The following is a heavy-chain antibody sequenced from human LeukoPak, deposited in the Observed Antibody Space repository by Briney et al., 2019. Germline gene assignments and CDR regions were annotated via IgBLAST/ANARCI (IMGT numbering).Heavy chain of an antibody. V-gene: IGHV1-69*01. CDR3: AKEMAERYFDY. Sequence: SVKVSCKASGGTFSTYAISWVRQASGQGLEWMGGIIPIFGTANYAQKFQGRVTITADESTSTAYMELSSLRSEDTAVYYCAKEMAERYFDYWGQGTLVTVSS. J-gene: IGHJ4*02. CDR2: IIPIFGTA. CDR1: GGTFSTYA. D-gene: IGHD5-24*01.